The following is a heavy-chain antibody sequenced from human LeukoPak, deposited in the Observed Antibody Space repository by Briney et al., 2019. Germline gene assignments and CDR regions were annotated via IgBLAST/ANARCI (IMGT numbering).Heavy chain of an antibody. J-gene: IGHJ4*02. CDR3: ARHWDDYVWGSYGQLDY. CDR1: GVSISSYY. CDR2: IYYSGST. V-gene: IGHV4-59*08. D-gene: IGHD3-16*01. Sequence: SETLSLTCTVSGVSISSYYWRWVRQPPGKGLEWVGYIYYSGSTNYNPSLKSRVTISVDTSKNQFSLKLSSVTAADTAVYYCARHWDDYVWGSYGQLDYWGQRTLVTVSS.